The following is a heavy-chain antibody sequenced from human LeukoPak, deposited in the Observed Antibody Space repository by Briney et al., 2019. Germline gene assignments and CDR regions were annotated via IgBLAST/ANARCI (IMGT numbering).Heavy chain of an antibody. Sequence: PSETLSLTCTVSGGSISSYYWSWIRQPPGKGLEWIGYIYYSGGTNYNPSLKSRVTMSVDTSKNQFSLKLSSVTAADTAVYYCAGALRGYSYGPTDYWGQGTLVTVSS. CDR2: IYYSGGT. V-gene: IGHV4-59*01. CDR1: GGSISSYY. D-gene: IGHD5-18*01. CDR3: AGALRGYSYGPTDY. J-gene: IGHJ4*02.